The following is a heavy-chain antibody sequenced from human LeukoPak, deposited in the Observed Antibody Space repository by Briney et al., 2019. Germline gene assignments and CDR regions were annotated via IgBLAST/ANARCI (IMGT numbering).Heavy chain of an antibody. Sequence: PSETLSLTCAVYGGSFSGYYWSWIRQPLGKGLEWMGYVYYSGTTIFNPSLKSRVTISVDTSKNQFSLNLSSVTAADTAVYYCARSDYYDSSGYFAGGDWFDPWGQGTLVTVSS. D-gene: IGHD3-22*01. V-gene: IGHV4-59*01. CDR1: GGSFSGYY. CDR3: ARSDYYDSSGYFAGGDWFDP. CDR2: VYYSGTT. J-gene: IGHJ5*02.